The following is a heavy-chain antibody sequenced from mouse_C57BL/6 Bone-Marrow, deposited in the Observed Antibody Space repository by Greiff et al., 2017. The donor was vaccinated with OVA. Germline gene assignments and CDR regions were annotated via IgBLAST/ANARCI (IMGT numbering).Heavy chain of an antibody. D-gene: IGHD2-1*01. Sequence: QVQLKESGPELVKPGASVKISCKASGYSFTSYYIHWVKQRPGQGLEWIGWIYPGSGNTKYNEKFKGKATLTADTSCSTAYMQLSSLTSEDSAVYYCAIGNYVFAYWGQGTLVTVSA. CDR1: GYSFTSYY. V-gene: IGHV1-66*01. J-gene: IGHJ3*01. CDR2: IYPGSGNT. CDR3: AIGNYVFAY.